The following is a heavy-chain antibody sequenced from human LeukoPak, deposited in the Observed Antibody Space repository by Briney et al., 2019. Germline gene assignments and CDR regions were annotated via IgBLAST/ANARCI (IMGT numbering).Heavy chain of an antibody. CDR3: ERDFSYDTSSSSNWFDP. Sequence: ASVKVSCKTSGYPFTTWEINWVRQAAGQGLEWRGWVHPNGGNTAYAQKFQGRVTMTRDTSISTAYMELSGLTSDNTAVYYCERDFSYDTSSSSNWFDPWGQGTLVTVSS. CDR2: VHPNGGNT. CDR1: GYPFTTWE. V-gene: IGHV1-8*01. D-gene: IGHD3-22*01. J-gene: IGHJ5*02.